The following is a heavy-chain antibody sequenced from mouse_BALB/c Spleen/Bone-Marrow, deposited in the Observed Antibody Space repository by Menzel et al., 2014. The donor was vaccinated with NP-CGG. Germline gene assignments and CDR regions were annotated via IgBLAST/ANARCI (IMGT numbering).Heavy chain of an antibody. CDR3: ARGSLRYCGGSYWYFDV. Sequence: VKLVESGPGLVAPSQSLSITCTVSGFSLTAYGLNWVRQPPGKGLEWLGVIWGDGSTDYNSALKSRLSISKGNSKSXVFVKMNSLQTDDTARYYCARGSLRYCGGSYWYFDVWGAGTTVTVSS. J-gene: IGHJ1*01. CDR2: IWGDGST. CDR1: GFSLTAYG. D-gene: IGHD1-1*01. V-gene: IGHV2-6-7*01.